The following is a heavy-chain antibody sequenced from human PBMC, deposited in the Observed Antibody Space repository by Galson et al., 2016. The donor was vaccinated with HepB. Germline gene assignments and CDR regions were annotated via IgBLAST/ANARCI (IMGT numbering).Heavy chain of an antibody. J-gene: IGHJ5*02. CDR1: GLTFSNYA. CDR2: ISGDTTTT. V-gene: IGHV3-23*01. D-gene: IGHD6-13*01. CDR3: AKGGGNTWYISPHFVDP. Sequence: SLRLSCAASGLTFSNYAMTWVRQAPGKGLEWVSSISGDTTTTYYADSVKGRFTISRDNSKNTFYLQMNSLRAEDTASYYCAKGGGNTWYISPHFVDPWGQGTLVTVSS.